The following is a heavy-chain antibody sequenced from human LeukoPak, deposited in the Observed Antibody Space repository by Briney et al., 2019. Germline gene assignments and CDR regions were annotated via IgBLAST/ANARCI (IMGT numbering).Heavy chain of an antibody. J-gene: IGHJ4*02. CDR2: IYPGDSDT. Sequence: GESLKISCKGSGYSFISYWIGWVRQMPGKGLEWMGIIYPGDSDTRYSPSFQGQVTISADKSISTAYLQWSSLKVSDTAMYYCARVTTVVTPNFFDYWGQGTLVTVSS. CDR1: GYSFISYW. CDR3: ARVTTVVTPNFFDY. D-gene: IGHD4-23*01. V-gene: IGHV5-51*01.